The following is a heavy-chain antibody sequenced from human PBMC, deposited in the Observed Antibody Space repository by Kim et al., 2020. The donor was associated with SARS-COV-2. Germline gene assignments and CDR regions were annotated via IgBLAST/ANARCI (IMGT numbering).Heavy chain of an antibody. D-gene: IGHD3-22*01. J-gene: IGHJ4*02. CDR2: IHHKGTT. CDR3: VSKRADSSGFIDS. V-gene: IGHV4-59*02. Sequence: SSASCYEFDWSWLRQAPGGGLEWIGYIHHKGTTNYNPSLEGRVAMSVDTSSDRFSLNLMSLTPADTAVYYCVSKRADSSGFIDSWGQGTLAT. CDR1: SASCYEFD.